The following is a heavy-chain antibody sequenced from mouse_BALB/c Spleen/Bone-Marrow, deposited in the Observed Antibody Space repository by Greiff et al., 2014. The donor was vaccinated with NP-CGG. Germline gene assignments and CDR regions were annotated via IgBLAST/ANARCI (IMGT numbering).Heavy chain of an antibody. CDR3: THGYDYYAMDY. V-gene: IGHV1-5*01. CDR2: IYPGNSDT. Sequence: DVQLQESGTVPARPGASVKMSCKASGYTFTSYWMHWVKQRPGQGLEWIGAIYPGNSDTSYNQKFKGKAKLTAVTSTSTAYMELSSLTNEDSAVYYCTHGYDYYAMDYWGQGTSVTVSS. J-gene: IGHJ4*01. CDR1: GYTFTSYW. D-gene: IGHD2-2*01.